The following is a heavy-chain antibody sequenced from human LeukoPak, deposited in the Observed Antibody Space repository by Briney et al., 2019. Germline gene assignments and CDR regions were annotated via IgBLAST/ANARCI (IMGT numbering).Heavy chain of an antibody. CDR1: GFTFSSYG. Sequence: GRSLRLSCAASGFTFSSYGMHWVRQVPGKGLEWVAVISYDGSNKYYADSVKGRFTISRDNSKNTLYLQMNSLRAEDTAVYYCATSGWYFVFYYWGQGTLVTVSS. V-gene: IGHV3-30*03. CDR2: ISYDGSNK. CDR3: ATSGWYFVFYY. J-gene: IGHJ4*02. D-gene: IGHD6-19*01.